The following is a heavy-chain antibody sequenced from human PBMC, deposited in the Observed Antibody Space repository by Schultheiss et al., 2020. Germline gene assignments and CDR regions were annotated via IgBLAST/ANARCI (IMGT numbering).Heavy chain of an antibody. J-gene: IGHJ3*02. CDR1: GGSISSGGYF. V-gene: IGHV4-31*03. CDR2: IYYSGST. CDR3: AAYSSSWYGYAFDI. Sequence: SQTLSLTCTVSGGSISSGGYFWSWIRQPPGKGLEWIGSIYYSGSTYYNPSLKSRVTISVDTSKNQFSLKLSSVTAADTAVYYCAAYSSSWYGYAFDIWGQGTMVTVSS. D-gene: IGHD6-13*01.